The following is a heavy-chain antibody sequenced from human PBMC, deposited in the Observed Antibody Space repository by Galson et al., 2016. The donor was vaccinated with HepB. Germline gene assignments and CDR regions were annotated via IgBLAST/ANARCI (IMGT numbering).Heavy chain of an antibody. Sequence: TCTVSGGSITSDSHWNWVRQPPGKGLEWIGVINYSGSTYYDPSLKGRLSLSLDTSKNQFSLKLTSVTAADTAVYHCVSLLAGGSGRGYWGQGTLVTVSS. V-gene: IGHV4-30-4*01. CDR3: VSLLAGGSGRGY. CDR1: GGSITSDSH. J-gene: IGHJ4*02. D-gene: IGHD3-10*01. CDR2: INYSGST.